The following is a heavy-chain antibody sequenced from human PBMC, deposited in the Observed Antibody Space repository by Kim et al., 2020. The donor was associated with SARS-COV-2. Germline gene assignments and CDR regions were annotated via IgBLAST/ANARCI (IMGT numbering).Heavy chain of an antibody. V-gene: IGHV3-74*01. CDR1: GFTFSTYW. D-gene: IGHD1-26*01. J-gene: IGHJ4*02. CDR3: ASRRYTGTYYYFDY. Sequence: GGSLRLSCAASGFTFSTYWMHWVRQAPGKGLVWVSRINSDGGIISYADSVKGRFTTSRDNAKSTLYLQMNSLRADDTAVYYCASRRYTGTYYYFDYWGQG. CDR2: INSDGGII.